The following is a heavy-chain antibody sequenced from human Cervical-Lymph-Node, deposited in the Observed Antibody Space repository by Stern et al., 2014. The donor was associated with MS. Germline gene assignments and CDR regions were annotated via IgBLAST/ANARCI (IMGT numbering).Heavy chain of an antibody. Sequence: VQLLESGAEVKKPGSSVKVSCKAAGGTFNSYVISWVRQAPGQGLEWMGGFATLLSTTHYAQKLQGRVTITADESRSTTYMELTSLRSDDTAVYYCARGGIGSSRLYYHFYGMDVWGQGTTVTVSS. CDR1: GGTFNSYV. J-gene: IGHJ6*02. CDR2: FATLLSTT. CDR3: ARGGIGSSRLYYHFYGMDV. D-gene: IGHD6-6*01. V-gene: IGHV1-69*01.